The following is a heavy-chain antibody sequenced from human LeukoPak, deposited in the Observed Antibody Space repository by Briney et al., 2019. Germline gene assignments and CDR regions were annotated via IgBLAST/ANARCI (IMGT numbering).Heavy chain of an antibody. J-gene: IGHJ3*02. V-gene: IGHV3-23*01. CDR2: ISGSGGST. D-gene: IGHD4-17*01. Sequence: PGGSLRLSCAAAGFTFSSYAMSWVRQAPGRGLEWVSAISGSGGSTYYADSVKGRFTISRDNSKNTLYLQLNSLRAEDTAVYYCAKRLRDAFDIWGQGTMVTVSS. CDR3: AKRLRDAFDI. CDR1: GFTFSSYA.